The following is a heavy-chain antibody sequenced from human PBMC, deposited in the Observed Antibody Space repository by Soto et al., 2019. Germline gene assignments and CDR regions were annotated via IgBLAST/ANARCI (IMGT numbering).Heavy chain of an antibody. Sequence: LRLSCAASGFTFSDYYMSWFRQAPGKGLEWVSYISGSGSTIHDADSVKGRFTISRDNAKNSLYLQMNSLRAEDTAVYYCARLGSIAAAGTPDYWGQGTLVTVSS. D-gene: IGHD6-13*01. CDR3: ARLGSIAAAGTPDY. CDR1: GFTFSDYY. CDR2: ISGSGSTI. J-gene: IGHJ4*02. V-gene: IGHV3-11*01.